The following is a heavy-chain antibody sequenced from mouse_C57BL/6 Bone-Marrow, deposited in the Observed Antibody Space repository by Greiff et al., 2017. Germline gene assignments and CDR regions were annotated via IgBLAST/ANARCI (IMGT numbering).Heavy chain of an antibody. V-gene: IGHV1-26*01. CDR1: GYTFTDYY. D-gene: IGHD2-4*01. CDR2: INPNNGGT. J-gene: IGHJ3*01. Sequence: VQLQQSGPELVKPGASVKISCKASGYTFTDYYMNWVKQSHGKSLEWIGDINPNNGGTSYNQKFKGKATLTVDKSSSTAYMELRSLTSEDSAVDYCARRLYYDYDEGFAYWGQGTLVTVSA. CDR3: ARRLYYDYDEGFAY.